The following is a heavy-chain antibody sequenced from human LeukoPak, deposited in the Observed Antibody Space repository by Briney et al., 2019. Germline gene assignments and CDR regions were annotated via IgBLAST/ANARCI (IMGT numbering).Heavy chain of an antibody. CDR2: IYSGGST. V-gene: IGHV3-53*01. J-gene: IGHJ4*02. CDR3: AGRKAVAGAVDY. Sequence: GGSLRLSCAASGFTFSSYTMNWARQAPGKGLEWVSVIYSGGSTYYADSVKGRFTISRDNSKNTLYLQMNSLRAEDTAVYYCAGRKAVAGAVDYWGQGTLVTVSS. D-gene: IGHD6-19*01. CDR1: GFTFSSYT.